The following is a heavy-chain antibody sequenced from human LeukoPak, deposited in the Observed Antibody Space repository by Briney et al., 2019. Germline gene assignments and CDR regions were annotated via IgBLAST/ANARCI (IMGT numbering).Heavy chain of an antibody. V-gene: IGHV1-2*02. J-gene: IGHJ4*02. Sequence: ASVKVSCKASGYTFTGYYMHWVRQAPGQRLEWMGWINPNSGGTNYAQKFQGRVTMTRDTSISTAYMELSRLRSDDTAVYYCARSPTYSSGWYLDYWGQGTLVTVSS. CDR2: INPNSGGT. CDR3: ARSPTYSSGWYLDY. CDR1: GYTFTGYY. D-gene: IGHD6-19*01.